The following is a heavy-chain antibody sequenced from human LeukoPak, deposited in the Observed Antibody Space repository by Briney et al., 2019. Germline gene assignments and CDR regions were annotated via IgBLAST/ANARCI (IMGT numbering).Heavy chain of an antibody. D-gene: IGHD2-15*01. CDR3: ARDKPVVVITATRNSYYYYYMDV. CDR2: ISASGTLT. V-gene: IGHV3-48*03. J-gene: IGHJ6*03. CDR1: GFSFSSYE. Sequence: GGSLRLSCTASGFSFSSYEMNWVRQAPGKGLEWISYISASGTLTHYADSVEGRFTISRDNAKNSLYLQMNSLRAEDTAVYYCARDKPVVVITATRNSYYYYYMDVWGKGTTVTISS.